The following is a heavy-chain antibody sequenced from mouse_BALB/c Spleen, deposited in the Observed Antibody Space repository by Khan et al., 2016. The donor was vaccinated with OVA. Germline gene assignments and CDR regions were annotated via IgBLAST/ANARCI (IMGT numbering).Heavy chain of an antibody. CDR2: IDPSDSYT. D-gene: IGHD1-1*01. J-gene: IGHJ3*01. CDR1: GYPLTSYW. CDR3: VSSFPCGSSTWFAH. V-gene: IGHV1-69*02. Sequence: QVQLQQPGAELVKPGASVKLSCKASGYPLTSYWLHWVKQRPGQGLEWIGEIDPSDSYTNYNQKFKGKATVTVDKSSSTTYMQLSSLTSEDSAVYYCVSSFPCGSSTWFAHWGQGTLVTVSA.